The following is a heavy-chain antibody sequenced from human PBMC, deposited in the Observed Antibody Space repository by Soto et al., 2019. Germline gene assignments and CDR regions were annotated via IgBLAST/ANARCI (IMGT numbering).Heavy chain of an antibody. V-gene: IGHV3-7*03. CDR2: INPDGNVG. D-gene: IGHD4-4*01. CDR3: AGWGGHDYNY. J-gene: IGHJ4*02. CDR1: GFTFSTYW. Sequence: EVQLLGSGGGLVQPGGSLRLSCVGSGFTFSTYWMNWVRQAPGKGLEWVANINPDGNVGTYVDSVRGRFTTSRDNAKNSLYLQRNSLRAVDTAVYFCAGWGGHDYNYWGQGIMVTVSS.